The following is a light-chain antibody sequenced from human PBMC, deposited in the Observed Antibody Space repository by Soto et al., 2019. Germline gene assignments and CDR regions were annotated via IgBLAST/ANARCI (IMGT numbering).Light chain of an antibody. V-gene: IGLV2-11*01. CDR3: CSYAGTYTI. Sequence: QSALTQPRSVSGSPGQSVTISCIGTSSDVGDYNYVSWYQQHPGKAPKLMIYDVSKRPSGVPDRFSGSKSGNTASLTISGLQTEDEADYSCCSYAGTYTIFGGGTKLTVL. CDR1: SSDVGDYNY. CDR2: DVS. J-gene: IGLJ2*01.